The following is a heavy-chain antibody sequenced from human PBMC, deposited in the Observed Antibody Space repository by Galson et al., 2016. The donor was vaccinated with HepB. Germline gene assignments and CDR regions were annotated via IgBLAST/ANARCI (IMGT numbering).Heavy chain of an antibody. Sequence: SLRLSCATSGLSFSVRGMHWVRQAPGKGLEWVAVIWNDGRTTYYGDSVKGRFIISRDNSRETLYLQMNSLRVDDTVIYYCATDGPPTVVVGAALDSWGQGTLVTVSS. J-gene: IGHJ5*01. CDR1: GLSFSVRG. V-gene: IGHV3-33*01. CDR3: ATDGPPTVVVGAALDS. D-gene: IGHD2-15*01. CDR2: IWNDGRTT.